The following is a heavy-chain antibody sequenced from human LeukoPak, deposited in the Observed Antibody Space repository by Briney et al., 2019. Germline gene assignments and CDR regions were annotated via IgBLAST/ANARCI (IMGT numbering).Heavy chain of an antibody. Sequence: ASVKVSCKASGYTVTSYYMHWVRQAPGQGLEWMGILNPSGGSSSYAQKFQGRATLTRATSTSTVYMELSSLRAEDTAVYYCARGLYSYLGYWGQGTLVTVSS. D-gene: IGHD5-18*01. V-gene: IGHV1-46*01. CDR1: GYTVTSYY. J-gene: IGHJ4*02. CDR2: LNPSGGSS. CDR3: ARGLYSYLGY.